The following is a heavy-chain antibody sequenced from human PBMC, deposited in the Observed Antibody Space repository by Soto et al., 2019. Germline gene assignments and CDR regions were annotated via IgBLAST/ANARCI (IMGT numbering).Heavy chain of an antibody. V-gene: IGHV3-30-3*01. CDR1: GFTFISYA. CDR3: ARDGYSSGWYANYFDY. CDR2: ISYDGSNK. D-gene: IGHD6-19*01. J-gene: IGHJ4*02. Sequence: PGGSLRLSCAASGFTFISYAMHWVRQAPGKGLEWVAVISYDGSNKYYADSVKGRFTISRDNSKNTLYLQMNSLRAEDTAVYYCARDGYSSGWYANYFDYWGQGTLVTVSS.